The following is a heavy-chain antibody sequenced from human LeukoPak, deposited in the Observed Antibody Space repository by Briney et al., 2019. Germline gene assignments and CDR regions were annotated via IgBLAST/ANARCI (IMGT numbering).Heavy chain of an antibody. D-gene: IGHD3-22*01. CDR2: ISSSGSSI. CDR1: GFTFSDYY. J-gene: IGHJ4*02. CDR3: ARYPPIPSSAGDY. Sequence: GGSLRLSCAASGFTFSDYYMSWIRQAPGKGLEWVSYISSSGSSIYYADSVKGRFTISRDNAKNSLYLQMNSLRAEDTAVYYCARYPPIPSSAGDYWGQGTLVTVSS. V-gene: IGHV3-11*04.